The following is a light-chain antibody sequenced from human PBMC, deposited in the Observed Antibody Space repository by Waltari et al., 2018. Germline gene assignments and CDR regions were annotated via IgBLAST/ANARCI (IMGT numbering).Light chain of an antibody. J-gene: IGLJ3*02. CDR2: GDD. CDR3: QSDEDAMV. V-gene: IGLV6-57*03. CDR1: GGCIATNF. Sequence: NFILTQPRSVSESPGQTVTISCTRSGGCIATNFVQWFQQRPGSAPSTVIYGDDQRPFGVSERFSGYIDRSSNSASLTISGLKTEDEADYCCQSDEDAMVFGGGTRLTVL.